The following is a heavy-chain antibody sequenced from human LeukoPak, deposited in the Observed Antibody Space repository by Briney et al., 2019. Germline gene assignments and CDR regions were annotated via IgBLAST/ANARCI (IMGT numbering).Heavy chain of an antibody. CDR2: IYYSGTT. CDR1: GGSVNSYY. Sequence: SEALSLTCTVSGGSVNSYYWSWIRQPPGKGLEWIGYIYYSGTTNYSPSLKSRVTISVDSSKNSFSLKLSSVTAADTAVYYCARMTTVPRFDYWGQGTLVTVCS. V-gene: IGHV4-59*08. CDR3: ARMTTVPRFDY. D-gene: IGHD4-17*01. J-gene: IGHJ4*02.